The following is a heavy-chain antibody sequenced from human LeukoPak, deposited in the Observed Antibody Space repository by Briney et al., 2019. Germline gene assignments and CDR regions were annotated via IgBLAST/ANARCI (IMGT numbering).Heavy chain of an antibody. CDR1: GFTFSDYY. V-gene: IGHV3-11*04. J-gene: IGHJ3*02. D-gene: IGHD7-27*01. Sequence: GGSLRLSCAASGFTFSDYYMSWIRQAPGKGLEWVSYISSSGSTIYYADSVKGRFTISRDNAKNSLYLQMNSLRAEDTAVYYCARGTNWGWVPDAFDIWGQGTMVTVSS. CDR2: ISSSGSTI. CDR3: ARGTNWGWVPDAFDI.